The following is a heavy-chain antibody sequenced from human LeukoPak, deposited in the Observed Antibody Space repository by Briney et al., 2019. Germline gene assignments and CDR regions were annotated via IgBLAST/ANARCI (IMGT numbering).Heavy chain of an antibody. D-gene: IGHD3-3*01. CDR3: AKKYSDFWSGYPARDYGMDV. CDR1: GFTFSSYA. CDR2: ISGSGGST. Sequence: GGSLRLSCAASGFTFSSYAMSWVRQAPGKGLEWVSAISGSGGSTYYADSVKGRFTISRDNSKNTLYLQMNSLRAEDTAVYYCAKKYSDFWSGYPARDYGMDVWGQGTTVTVSS. J-gene: IGHJ6*02. V-gene: IGHV3-23*01.